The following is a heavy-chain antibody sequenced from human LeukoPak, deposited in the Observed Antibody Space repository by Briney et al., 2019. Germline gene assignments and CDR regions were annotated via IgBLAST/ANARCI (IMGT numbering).Heavy chain of an antibody. D-gene: IGHD3-9*01. Sequence: PSETLSLTCTVSGGSISSSSYYWGWIRQPPGKGLEWIGSIYYSGSTYYNPSLKSRVTISVDTSKNQFSLKLSSVTAADTAVYYCARDADDSTSFDYWGQGTLVTVSS. J-gene: IGHJ4*02. V-gene: IGHV4-39*07. CDR2: IYYSGST. CDR1: GGSISSSSYY. CDR3: ARDADDSTSFDY.